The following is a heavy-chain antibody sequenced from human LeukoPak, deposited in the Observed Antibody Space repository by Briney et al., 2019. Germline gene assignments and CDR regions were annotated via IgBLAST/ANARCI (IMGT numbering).Heavy chain of an antibody. J-gene: IGHJ4*02. CDR1: VLTFRNHG. CDR3: ARDHGITMVRGVIEYYFDY. V-gene: IGHV3-53*01. CDR2: IYSGGST. Sequence: GGSLRLSCAASVLTFRNHGMYWVRQAPEKGLEWVSGIYSGGSTYYADSVKGRFTISRDNSKNTLYLQMNSLRAEDTAVYYCARDHGITMVRGVIEYYFDYWGQGTLVTVSS. D-gene: IGHD3-10*01.